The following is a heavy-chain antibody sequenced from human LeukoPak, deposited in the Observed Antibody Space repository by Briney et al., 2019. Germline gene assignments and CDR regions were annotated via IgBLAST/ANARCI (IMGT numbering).Heavy chain of an antibody. Sequence: GGSLRLSCAASGFTFSNAWMSWVRQAPGKGLEWVGRIKSKTDGGTTDYAAPVKGRFTISRDDSKNTLYLQMNSLKTEDTAVYYCTTWRFGEFAGWFDPWGQGTLVTVSS. D-gene: IGHD3-10*01. CDR3: TTWRFGEFAGWFDP. V-gene: IGHV3-15*01. CDR2: IKSKTDGGTT. J-gene: IGHJ5*02. CDR1: GFTFSNAW.